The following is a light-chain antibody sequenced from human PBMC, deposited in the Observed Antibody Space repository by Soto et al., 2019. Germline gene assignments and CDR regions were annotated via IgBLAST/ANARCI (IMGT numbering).Light chain of an antibody. CDR1: QNLGTLY. CDR2: GAS. V-gene: IGKV3-20*01. CDR3: QLYGSPSWT. J-gene: IGKJ1*01. Sequence: EIVLTQSPGTLSLSPGERGTLSCRASQNLGTLYLAWFQQKPGQAPRLLIYGASSRATGIPDKFSGSGSGTDFTLTISRLEPDDFAVYYCQLYGSPSWTFGQGTKGDIK.